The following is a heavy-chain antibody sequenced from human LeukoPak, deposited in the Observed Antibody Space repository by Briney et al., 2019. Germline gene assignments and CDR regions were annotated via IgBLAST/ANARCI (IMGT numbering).Heavy chain of an antibody. Sequence: QPGRSLRLSCAASGFTFDDYAMPWVRQAPGKGLEWVSGISWNSGSIGYADSVKGRFTISRDNAKNSLYLQMNSLRAEDTALYYCAKFTGSYCSGGSCFAFDIWGKGTTVTVSS. D-gene: IGHD2-15*01. V-gene: IGHV3-9*01. CDR3: AKFTGSYCSGGSCFAFDI. J-gene: IGHJ6*04. CDR2: ISWNSGSI. CDR1: GFTFDDYA.